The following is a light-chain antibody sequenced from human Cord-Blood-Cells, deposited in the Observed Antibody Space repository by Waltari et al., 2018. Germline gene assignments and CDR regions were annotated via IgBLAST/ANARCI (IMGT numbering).Light chain of an antibody. V-gene: IGLV3-19*01. J-gene: IGLJ3*02. CDR3: NSRDSSGNHWV. CDR1: RLSGYY. CDR2: GKN. Sequence: SSELTQEPAVSVALGQTVRITCPGARLSGYYASWYQPKPGQAPVLVIYGKNNRPSGIPDRFSGSSSGNTASLTITGAQAEDEADYYCNSRDSSGNHWVFGGGTKLTVL.